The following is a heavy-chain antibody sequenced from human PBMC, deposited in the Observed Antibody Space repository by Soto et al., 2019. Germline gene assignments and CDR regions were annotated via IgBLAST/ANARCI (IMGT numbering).Heavy chain of an antibody. CDR2: ISYDGSNK. D-gene: IGHD1-26*01. J-gene: IGHJ6*02. V-gene: IGHV3-30*03. CDR3: TATYYYYYGMDV. Sequence: PGGSLRLSCAASGFTFSSYGMHWVRQAPGKGLEWVAVISYDGSNKYYADSVKGRFTISRDNAKNSLYLQMNSLRDEDTAVYYCTATYYYYYGMDVWGQGTTVTVSS. CDR1: GFTFSSYG.